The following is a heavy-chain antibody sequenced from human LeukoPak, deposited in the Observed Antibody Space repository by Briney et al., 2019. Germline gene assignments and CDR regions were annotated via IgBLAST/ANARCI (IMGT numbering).Heavy chain of an antibody. CDR3: ARNEGSGYFAPDAFDI. V-gene: IGHV4-59*01. CDR2: IYYSGST. D-gene: IGHD3-22*01. CDR1: GGSISSYY. J-gene: IGHJ3*02. Sequence: SETLSLTCTVSGGSISSYYWSWIRQPPGKGLEWIGYIYYSGSTNYNPSLKSRVTISVDTSKNQFSLKLSSVTAADTAVYYCARNEGSGYFAPDAFDIWGQGTMVTVSS.